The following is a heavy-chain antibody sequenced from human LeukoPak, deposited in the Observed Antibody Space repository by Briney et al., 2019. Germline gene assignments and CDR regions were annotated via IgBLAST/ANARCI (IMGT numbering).Heavy chain of an antibody. CDR2: INHSGST. CDR1: GGSFSGYY. CDR3: ARAHFVSSSWYSYYYYGMDV. Sequence: KSSETLSLTCAVYGGSFSGYYWSWIRQPPGKGLEWIGEINHSGSTNYNPSLKSRVTISVDTSKNQFSLKLSSVTAADTAVYYCARAHFVSSSWYSYYYYGMDVWGQGTTVTVSS. D-gene: IGHD6-13*01. J-gene: IGHJ6*02. V-gene: IGHV4-34*01.